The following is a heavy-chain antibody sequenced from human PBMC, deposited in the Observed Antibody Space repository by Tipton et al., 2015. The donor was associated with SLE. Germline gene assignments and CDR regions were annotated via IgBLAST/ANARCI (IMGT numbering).Heavy chain of an antibody. J-gene: IGHJ4*02. CDR3: ARTEVYTDFYFDY. CDR2: INEDGIES. Sequence: SLRLSCVASGFTFSASWMNWVRQAPGKGLQWVADINEDGIESTYEDSLKGRFTISRDNAKNLLYLHMNSLRAEDTAIYYCARTEVYTDFYFDYWGQGTLVT. V-gene: IGHV3-7*03. CDR1: GFTFSASW. D-gene: IGHD5/OR15-5a*01.